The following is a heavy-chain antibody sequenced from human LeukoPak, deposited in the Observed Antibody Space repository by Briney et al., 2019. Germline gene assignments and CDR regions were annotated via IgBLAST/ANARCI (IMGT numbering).Heavy chain of an antibody. CDR1: GFSFSTYA. CDR2: ISDDGTIK. CDR3: ANLHDY. Sequence: GGSLRLSSAASGFSFSTYAMHWVRQAPGKGLEWVAVISDDGTIKYYADSVKGRLTISRDNSKNTLFLQMNSLRAEDTAIYYCANLHDYWGQGTLVTVSS. J-gene: IGHJ4*02. V-gene: IGHV3-30*18. D-gene: IGHD4-11*01.